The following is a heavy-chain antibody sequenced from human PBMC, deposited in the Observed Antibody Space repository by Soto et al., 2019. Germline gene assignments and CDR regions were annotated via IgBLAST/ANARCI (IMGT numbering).Heavy chain of an antibody. CDR2: ISAYNGAT. Sequence: QVQLVQSETEVKNPGASVKVSCKTSGFTFTHYGIRWVRQAPGQGLEWLGCISAYNGATNYAQKFRDRLTLTTDASTSTAYMELRSLRSDDTAVYFCARASTASNWDYWGQGTLVTVSS. V-gene: IGHV1-18*01. J-gene: IGHJ4*02. CDR3: ARASTASNWDY. D-gene: IGHD6-13*01. CDR1: GFTFTHYG.